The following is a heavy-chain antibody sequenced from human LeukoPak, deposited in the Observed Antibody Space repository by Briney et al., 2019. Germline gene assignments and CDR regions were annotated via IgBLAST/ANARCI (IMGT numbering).Heavy chain of an antibody. CDR3: ARDPPYYDNSGYYYDY. Sequence: PGGSLRLSCAASGFTFSPYSMNWVRQAPGKGLEWVSSISGSSLYIYYADSVKGRFTISGDNAKNSLYLQMNSLRAEDTAVYYCARDPPYYDNSGYYYDYWGQGTLVTVSS. J-gene: IGHJ4*02. CDR2: ISGSSLYI. D-gene: IGHD3-22*01. V-gene: IGHV3-21*01. CDR1: GFTFSPYS.